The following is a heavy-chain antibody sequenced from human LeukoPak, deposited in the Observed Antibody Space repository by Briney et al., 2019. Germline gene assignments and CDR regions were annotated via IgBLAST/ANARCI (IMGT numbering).Heavy chain of an antibody. CDR2: INHSGST. CDR1: GGSFSGYY. Sequence: PSETLSLTCAVYGGSFSGYYWSWIRQPPGKGREWIGEINHSGSTNYNPSLKSRVTISVDTSKNQFSLKLSSVTAADTAVYYCASGNYYDSSRTSEYFQHWGQGTLVTVSS. CDR3: ASGNYYDSSRTSEYFQH. V-gene: IGHV4-34*01. J-gene: IGHJ1*01. D-gene: IGHD3-22*01.